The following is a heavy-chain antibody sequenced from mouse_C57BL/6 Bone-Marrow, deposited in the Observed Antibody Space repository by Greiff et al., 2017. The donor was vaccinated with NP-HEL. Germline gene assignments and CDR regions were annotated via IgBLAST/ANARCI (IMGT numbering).Heavy chain of an antibody. CDR1: GFTFSSYT. CDR2: ISGGGGNT. V-gene: IGHV5-9*01. Sequence: EVMLVESGGGLVKPGGSLKLSCAASGFTFSSYTMSLVRPTPEQRLEWVATISGGGGNTYYTDSVKGRFTLSRDHAKNTLYLQMSSLRSEDTALYYCARPPIYYDYSWFAYWGQGTLVTVSA. CDR3: ARPPIYYDYSWFAY. D-gene: IGHD2-4*01. J-gene: IGHJ3*01.